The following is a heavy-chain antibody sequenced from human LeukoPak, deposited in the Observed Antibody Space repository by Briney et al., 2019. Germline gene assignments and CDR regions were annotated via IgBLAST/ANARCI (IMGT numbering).Heavy chain of an antibody. CDR1: GFTFDDYA. CDR2: ISWNSGSI. CDR3: ARGKVSRWYYFDY. V-gene: IGHV3-9*01. Sequence: QPGRSLRLSCAASGFTFDDYAMHWVRQAPGKGLEWVSGISWNSGSIGYADSVKGRFTISRDNAKNSLYLQMNSLRAEDTAVYYCARGKVSRWYYFDYWGQGTLVTVSS. J-gene: IGHJ4*02. D-gene: IGHD2-8*01.